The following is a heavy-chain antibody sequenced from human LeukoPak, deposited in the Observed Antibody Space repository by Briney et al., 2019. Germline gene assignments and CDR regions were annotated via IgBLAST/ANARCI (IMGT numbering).Heavy chain of an antibody. J-gene: IGHJ4*02. CDR1: GFTFSSYS. V-gene: IGHV3-23*01. CDR2: ISDSGNT. Sequence: PGGSLRLSCAASGFTFSSYSMNWVRQAPGKGLEWVSAISDSGNTYHADSVKGRFTISRDSSKNTLYLQMNSLRAEDTAIYYCAKDVDYGDYVVYWGQGTLVTVSS. CDR3: AKDVDYGDYVVY. D-gene: IGHD4-17*01.